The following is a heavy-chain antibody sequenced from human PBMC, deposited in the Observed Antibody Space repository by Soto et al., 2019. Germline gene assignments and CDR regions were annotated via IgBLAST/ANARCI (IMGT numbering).Heavy chain of an antibody. J-gene: IGHJ6*02. CDR1: GDTFNSYF. V-gene: IGHV1-69*06. Sequence: SVKVSCKASGDTFNSYFMHWVRQAPGQGLEWMGGIIPIFGTANYAQKFQGRVTITADKSTSTAYMELSSLRSEDTAVYYCASAAVFGVGPRGYGMDVWGQGTTVTVSS. CDR2: IIPIFGTA. CDR3: ASAAVFGVGPRGYGMDV. D-gene: IGHD3-3*01.